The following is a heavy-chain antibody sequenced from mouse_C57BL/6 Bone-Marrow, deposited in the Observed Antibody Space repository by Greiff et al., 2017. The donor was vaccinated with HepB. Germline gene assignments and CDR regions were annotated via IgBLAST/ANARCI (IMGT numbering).Heavy chain of an antibody. J-gene: IGHJ2*01. D-gene: IGHD1-1*01. Sequence: VKLVESGAELARPGASVKMSCKASGYTFTSYTMHWVKQRPGQGLEWIGYINPSSGYTKYNQKFKDKATLTADKSSSTAYMQLSSLTSEDSAVYYCARRPGILYYFDYWGQGTTLTVSS. CDR3: ARRPGILYYFDY. CDR2: INPSSGYT. V-gene: IGHV1-4*01. CDR1: GYTFTSYT.